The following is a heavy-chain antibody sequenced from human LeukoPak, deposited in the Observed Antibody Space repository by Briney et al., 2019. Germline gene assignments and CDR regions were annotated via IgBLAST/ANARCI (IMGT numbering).Heavy chain of an antibody. CDR1: GFTFSSYS. D-gene: IGHD3-16*02. CDR3: SGGIRLGELSS. J-gene: IGHJ5*02. V-gene: IGHV3-21*04. Sequence: GGSLRLSCAASGFTFSSYSMNWVRQAPGKGLEWVSSISSSSSYIYYADSVKGRFTISRDNAKNSLYLQMNSLRAEDTALYYCSGGIRLGELSSWGQGTLVTVSS. CDR2: ISSSSSYI.